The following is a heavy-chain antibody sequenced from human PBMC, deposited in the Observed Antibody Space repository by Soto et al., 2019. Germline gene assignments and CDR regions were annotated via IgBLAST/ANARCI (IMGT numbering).Heavy chain of an antibody. CDR2: ISYGGST. J-gene: IGHJ4*02. V-gene: IGHV4-59*11. CDR1: GGSMISHY. D-gene: IGHD3-16*01. CDR3: ARADPDASVGY. Sequence: PXGTLWRTGTVSGGSMISHYWTWLRQPPGKGLEWIGYISYGGSTYYNPSLKSRVTISADTSRNQFSLKLSSVIAADTAVYYCARADPDASVGYWGQGTLVTVSS.